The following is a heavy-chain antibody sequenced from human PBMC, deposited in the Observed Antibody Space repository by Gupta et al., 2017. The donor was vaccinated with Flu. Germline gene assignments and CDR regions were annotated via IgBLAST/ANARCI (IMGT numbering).Heavy chain of an antibody. Sequence: QVQLQESGPGLGKPSETLSRTCTVSGGSISSYYWSWIRQPPGKGLEWIGYVHYSGSTNYNPSLKIRVTMSVDTSKNQFSLKLTSLTASYTAVYYCATIPLFSWSYNYWGQGTLVTVSS. CDR3: ATIPLFSWSYNY. J-gene: IGHJ4*02. CDR1: GGSISSYY. V-gene: IGHV4-59*08. D-gene: IGHD1-26*01. CDR2: VHYSGST.